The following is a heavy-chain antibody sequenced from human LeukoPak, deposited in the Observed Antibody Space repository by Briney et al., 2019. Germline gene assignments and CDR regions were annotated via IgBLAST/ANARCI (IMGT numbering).Heavy chain of an antibody. CDR3: ARGGRGYSYGAAFDI. Sequence: NASETLSLTCTVSGGSISSYYWSWIRQPPGKGLEWIGYIYYGGSTNYNPSLKSRVTISVDTSKNQFSLKLSSATAADTAVYYCARGGRGYSYGAAFDIWGQGTMVTVSS. CDR2: IYYGGST. V-gene: IGHV4-59*01. D-gene: IGHD5-18*01. J-gene: IGHJ3*02. CDR1: GGSISSYY.